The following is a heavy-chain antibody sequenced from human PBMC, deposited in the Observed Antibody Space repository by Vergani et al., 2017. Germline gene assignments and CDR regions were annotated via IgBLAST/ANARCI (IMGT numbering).Heavy chain of an antibody. J-gene: IGHJ3*02. Sequence: QVQLQESGPGLVKPSETLSLTCTVSGGSISSYYWSWIRQPPVKGLEWIGYIYSSGSTNYNPALKSRVTISVDTSKNQFSLKLSYVTAADTAVYDCARDRSGSGWLYAVDIWGQGTMVTVSS. CDR1: GGSISSYY. D-gene: IGHD6-19*01. CDR3: ARDRSGSGWLYAVDI. CDR2: IYSSGST. V-gene: IGHV4-59*01.